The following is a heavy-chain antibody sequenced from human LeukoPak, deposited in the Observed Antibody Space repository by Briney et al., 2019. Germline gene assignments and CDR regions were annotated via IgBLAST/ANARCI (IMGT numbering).Heavy chain of an antibody. V-gene: IGHV3-21*01. D-gene: IGHD5-18*01. Sequence: GGSLRLSCAASGFTFSSYSMNWVRQAPGKGLEWVSSISSSSSYIYYADPVKGRFTISRDNAKNSLYLQMNSLRAEDTAVYYCAREDTAMVLDYWGQGTLVTVSS. CDR3: AREDTAMVLDY. CDR2: ISSSSSYI. J-gene: IGHJ4*02. CDR1: GFTFSSYS.